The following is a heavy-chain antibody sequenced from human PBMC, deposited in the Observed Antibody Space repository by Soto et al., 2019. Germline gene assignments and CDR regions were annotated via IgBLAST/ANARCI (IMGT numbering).Heavy chain of an antibody. CDR2: ISDDGDKR. V-gene: IGHV3-30*18. J-gene: IGHJ4*02. CDR1: GFTFSNYG. Sequence: PWWSLRLSCVGSGFTFSNYGMHWVRQPPGKGLEWVALISDDGDKRYYADSVRGRLIISRDNSKDTLYLQMNSLGPDDTAVYFCAKARVRIVGANSFDYWGQGTPVTVSS. CDR3: AKARVRIVGANSFDY. D-gene: IGHD1-26*01.